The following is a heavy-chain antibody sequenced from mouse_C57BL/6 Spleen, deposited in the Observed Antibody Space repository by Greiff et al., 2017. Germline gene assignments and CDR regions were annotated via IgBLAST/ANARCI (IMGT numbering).Heavy chain of an antibody. Sequence: VQLQQSGPELVKPGASVKISCKASGYAFSSSWMNWVKQRPGKGLEWIGRIYPGDGDTNYNGKFKGKVTLTADKSSSTAYMQLSSLTSEDSAVYFCASGGDLTYSLDYWGQGTTLTVSS. V-gene: IGHV1-82*01. J-gene: IGHJ2*01. CDR1: GYAFSSSW. CDR2: IYPGDGDT. CDR3: ASGGDLTYSLDY. D-gene: IGHD5-1*01.